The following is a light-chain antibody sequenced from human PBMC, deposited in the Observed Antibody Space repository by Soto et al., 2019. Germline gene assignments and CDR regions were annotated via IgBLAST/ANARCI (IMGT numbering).Light chain of an antibody. J-gene: IGKJ2*01. CDR1: RAVTSNF. V-gene: IGKV3-20*01. CDR2: AAS. Sequence: ESVLTQSPGTLSLSPGERATLSCRASRAVTSNFLAWYQQKPGQAPRLLIYAASSRATGIPDRFSDSESGTDFTLTISRLEPEDFAVYYCQQYGVSQNTFGQGTKLETK. CDR3: QQYGVSQNT.